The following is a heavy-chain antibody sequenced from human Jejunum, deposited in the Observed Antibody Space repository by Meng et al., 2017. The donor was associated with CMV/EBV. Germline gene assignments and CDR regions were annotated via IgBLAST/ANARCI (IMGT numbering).Heavy chain of an antibody. J-gene: IGHJ4*02. CDR3: ARGRFCSGGSCYHDY. V-gene: IGHV7-4-1*02. Sequence: SVYPFTNAAMNWVRQAPGQGLEWMGWINTNAGNPTYAQGFTGRFVFSLDTSVSTAYLQIISLTAEDTAVYYCARGRFCSGGSCYHDYWGQGTLVTISS. CDR2: INTNAGNP. CDR1: VYPFTNAA. D-gene: IGHD2-15*01.